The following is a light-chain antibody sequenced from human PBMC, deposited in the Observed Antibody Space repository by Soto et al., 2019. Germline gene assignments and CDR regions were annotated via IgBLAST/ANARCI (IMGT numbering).Light chain of an antibody. CDR1: SSDVGAYHF. Sequence: QSALTQPPSASGSPGQSVTISCTGTSSDVGAYHFVSWYQHHPGKPPKLIIYEVIKRPSGVPDRFSGYKSGNTASLTVSGPQTDDEAGYYCSSYGGRDNLLFGGGTKLTVL. J-gene: IGLJ2*01. CDR3: SSYGGRDNLL. CDR2: EVI. V-gene: IGLV2-8*01.